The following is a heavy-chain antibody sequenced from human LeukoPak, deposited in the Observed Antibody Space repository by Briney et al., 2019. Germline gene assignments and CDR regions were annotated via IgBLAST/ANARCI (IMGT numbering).Heavy chain of an antibody. Sequence: PGGSLRLSCAASGFTFSSYSMNWVRQAPGKGLEWVSSISSSSSYIYYADSVKGRFTISRDNAKNSLYLQMNSLRAEDTAVYYCASFDYYDSSGYQNFDYWGQGTLVTVSS. CDR3: ASFDYYDSSGYQNFDY. V-gene: IGHV3-21*01. CDR2: ISSSSSYI. CDR1: GFTFSSYS. D-gene: IGHD3-22*01. J-gene: IGHJ4*02.